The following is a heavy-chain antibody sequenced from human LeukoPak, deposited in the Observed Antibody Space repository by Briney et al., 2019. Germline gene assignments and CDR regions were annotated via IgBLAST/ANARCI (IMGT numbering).Heavy chain of an antibody. CDR2: ISAYNGNT. CDR1: GYTFTSYG. D-gene: IGHD4-17*01. J-gene: IGHJ3*02. CDR3: ASSARSDYVAFDI. V-gene: IGHV1-18*01. Sequence: ASVKVSCKASGYTFTSYGISWVRQAPGQGVEGMGWISAYNGNTNYAQKLQGRVTMTTDTSTSTAYMELRSLRSDDTAVYYCASSARSDYVAFDIWGQGTMVTVSS.